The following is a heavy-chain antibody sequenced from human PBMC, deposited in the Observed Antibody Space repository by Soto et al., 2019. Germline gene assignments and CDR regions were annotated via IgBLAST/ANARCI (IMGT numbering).Heavy chain of an antibody. V-gene: IGHV4-59*08. Sequence: LELLSLTHTVSGGSISSYYWSWILQTPRKRLEWIGYIYYSGSTNYNPSLKSRVTMSVDTSKNQFSLKLSSVTAADTAVYYCAGTLMPMVRGVKFDFWGQGTLVTVSS. CDR1: GGSISSYY. D-gene: IGHD3-10*01. CDR3: AGTLMPMVRGVKFDF. J-gene: IGHJ4*02. CDR2: IYYSGST.